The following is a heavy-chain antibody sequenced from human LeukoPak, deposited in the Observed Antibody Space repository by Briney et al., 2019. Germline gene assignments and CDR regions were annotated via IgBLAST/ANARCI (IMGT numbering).Heavy chain of an antibody. Sequence: GGSLRLSCAASGFTFSSYGMHWVRQAPGKGLEWVAVIWYDGSSKYYADSVKGRFTISRDNSKNTLYLQMNSLRAEDTAVYYCAKDREAAAARVYYYYYMDVWGKGTTVTVSS. CDR2: IWYDGSSK. CDR3: AKDREAAAARVYYYYYMDV. J-gene: IGHJ6*03. CDR1: GFTFSSYG. D-gene: IGHD6-13*01. V-gene: IGHV3-33*06.